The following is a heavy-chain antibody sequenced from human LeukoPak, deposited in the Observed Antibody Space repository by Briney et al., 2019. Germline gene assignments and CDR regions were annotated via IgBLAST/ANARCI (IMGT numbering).Heavy chain of an antibody. CDR3: ARARSGSYPDY. V-gene: IGHV6-1*01. D-gene: IGHD1-26*01. J-gene: IGHJ4*02. CDR2: TYYRSQWYT. Sequence: SQTVSLTCAISGDSVSSDSAAWSWIRQSPSRGLEWLGRTYYRSQWYTDYAGSVQTRIIIHTNTSKNQFPLQLNPVTPEDTAVYYCARARSGSYPDYWGQGTLVTVSS. CDR1: GDSVSSDSAA.